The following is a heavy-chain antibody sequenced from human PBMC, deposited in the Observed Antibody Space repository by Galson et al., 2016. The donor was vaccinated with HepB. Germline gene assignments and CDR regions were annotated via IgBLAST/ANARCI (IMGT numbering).Heavy chain of an antibody. D-gene: IGHD4-11*01. J-gene: IGHJ4*02. CDR3: ARAGLLTKASFDC. CDR1: GGSFSGYY. V-gene: IGHV4-34*09. CDR2: VYRGKT. Sequence: QVQLQESGPGLVKPSQTLSLTCAVYGGSFSGYYWNWIRQPPGKGLEWIGAVYRGKTYYNPSLEGRVTISAGMPPHLFPLAPSSLSAADTAVYYCARAGLLTKASFDCWGQGTLVAVSS.